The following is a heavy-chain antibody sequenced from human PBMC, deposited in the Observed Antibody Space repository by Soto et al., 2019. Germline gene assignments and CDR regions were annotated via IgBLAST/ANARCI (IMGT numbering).Heavy chain of an antibody. V-gene: IGHV3-21*01. CDR3: ARDRNSGSYDY. Sequence: GGSLRLSCAASGFTFISYSMNWVRQAPGKGLEWVSSISSSSSYIYYADSVKGRFTISRDNAKNSLYLQMNSLRAEDTAVYYCARDRNSGSYDYWGQGTLVTVSS. CDR2: ISSSSSYI. D-gene: IGHD1-26*01. J-gene: IGHJ4*02. CDR1: GFTFISYS.